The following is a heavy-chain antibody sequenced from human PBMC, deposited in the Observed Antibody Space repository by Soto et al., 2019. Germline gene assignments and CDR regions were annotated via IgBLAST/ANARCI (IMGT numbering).Heavy chain of an antibody. CDR3: ARDRPSVDTAMAWGYYYYYGMDV. J-gene: IGHJ6*02. D-gene: IGHD5-18*01. CDR2: IYHSGST. V-gene: IGHV4-4*02. CDR1: GGSISSSNW. Sequence: LSLTCAVSGGSISSSNWWSWVRQPPGKGLEWIGEIYHSGSTNYNPSLKSRVTISVDKSKNQFSLKLSSVTAADTAVYYCARDRPSVDTAMAWGYYYYYGMDVWGQGTTVTVSS.